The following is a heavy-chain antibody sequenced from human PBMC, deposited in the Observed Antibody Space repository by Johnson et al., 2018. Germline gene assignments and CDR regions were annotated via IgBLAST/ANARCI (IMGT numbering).Heavy chain of an antibody. CDR3: ARDGTYCTSTSCGNYYYYYMDV. Sequence: VQLVESGGGVVQPGRSLRLSCAASGFTFRSYAMHWVRQAPGKGLEYVSAISSNGGSTYYANSVKGRFTIPRDNPKNTLFLQMGSLRAEDMAVYYCARDGTYCTSTSCGNYYYYYMDVWGKGTTVTVSS. V-gene: IGHV3-64*01. J-gene: IGHJ6*03. CDR1: GFTFRSYA. D-gene: IGHD2-2*01. CDR2: ISSNGGST.